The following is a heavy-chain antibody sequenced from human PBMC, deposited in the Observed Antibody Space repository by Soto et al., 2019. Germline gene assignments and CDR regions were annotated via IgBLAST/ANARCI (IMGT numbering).Heavy chain of an antibody. V-gene: IGHV3-74*01. D-gene: IGHD3-10*01. Sequence: EVLLVESGGGLVHPGGSLRLSCVASGFTFNNYWVHWVRQVPGKGLVWVSRIKTDGSSPNYADSVEGRFTISSDNAKNTLYLQMNSLRAEDTAVYYCARDRIAGSGSCDNWGQGTLVTVSS. J-gene: IGHJ4*02. CDR3: ARDRIAGSGSCDN. CDR1: GFTFNNYW. CDR2: IKTDGSSP.